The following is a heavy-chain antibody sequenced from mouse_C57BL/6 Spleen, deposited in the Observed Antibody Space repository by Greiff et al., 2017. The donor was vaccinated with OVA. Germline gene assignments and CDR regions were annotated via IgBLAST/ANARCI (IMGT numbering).Heavy chain of an antibody. J-gene: IGHJ2*01. CDR3: ARAGYYDYDGTGFDY. D-gene: IGHD2-4*01. V-gene: IGHV1-81*01. CDR2: IYPRSGNT. CDR1: GYTFTSYG. Sequence: QVQLKESGAELARPGASVKLSCKASGYTFTSYGISWVKQRTGQGLEWIGEIYPRSGNTYYNEKFKGKATLTADKSSSTAYMELRSLTSEDSAVYFCARAGYYDYDGTGFDYWGQGTTLTVSS.